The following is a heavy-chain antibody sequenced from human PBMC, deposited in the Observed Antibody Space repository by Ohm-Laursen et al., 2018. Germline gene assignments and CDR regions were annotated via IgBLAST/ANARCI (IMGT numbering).Heavy chain of an antibody. J-gene: IGHJ6*02. Sequence: GSLRLSCSASGFTFSSYEMNWVRQAPGKGLEWVSYISSSGSTIYYADSVKGRFTISRDNAKNSLYLQMNSLRADDTAIYYCARRIPLYGMDVWGQGTTVTVSS. V-gene: IGHV3-48*03. D-gene: IGHD2-2*02. CDR2: ISSSGSTI. CDR1: GFTFSSYE. CDR3: ARRIPLYGMDV.